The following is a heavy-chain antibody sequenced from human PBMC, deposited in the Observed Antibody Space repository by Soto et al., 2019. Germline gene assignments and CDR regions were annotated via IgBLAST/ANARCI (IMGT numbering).Heavy chain of an antibody. Sequence: QLQLQESGPGLVKPSETLSLTCTVSGGSISSSSYYWGWIRQPPGKGLEWIGSIYYSGSTYYNPSLKSRVTISVDTSKNQFSLKLSSVTAADTAVYYCATIAAAASLDYWGQGTLVTVSS. D-gene: IGHD6-13*01. CDR3: ATIAAAASLDY. J-gene: IGHJ4*02. CDR2: IYYSGST. CDR1: GGSISSSSYY. V-gene: IGHV4-39*01.